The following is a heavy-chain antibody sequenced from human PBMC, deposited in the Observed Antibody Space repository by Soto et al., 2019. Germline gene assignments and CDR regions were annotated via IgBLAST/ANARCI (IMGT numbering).Heavy chain of an antibody. D-gene: IGHD6-19*01. CDR2: IFSNDEK. J-gene: IGHJ5*02. CDR3: ARIRGSSGWYSDNWFDP. Sequence: QVTLKESGPVLVKPTETLTLTCTVSGFSLSNARMGVSWIRQPPGKALEWLAHIFSNDEKSYSTSLKSRLTNSTDTSKSQVVLTMTNMDPVDTATYYCARIRGSSGWYSDNWFDPWGQGTLVTVSS. CDR1: GFSLSNARMG. V-gene: IGHV2-26*01.